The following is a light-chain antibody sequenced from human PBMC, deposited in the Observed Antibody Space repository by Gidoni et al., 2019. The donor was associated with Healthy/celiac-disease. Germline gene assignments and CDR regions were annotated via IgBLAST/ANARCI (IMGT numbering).Light chain of an antibody. V-gene: IGKV3-11*01. CDR3: QQRSNWPPIT. CDR2: DAS. Sequence: EIVLTQSPATLSLSPGERATLSCRASQSVSSYLAWYQQKPGQAPRLLIDDASNRATDIPARFSGSGSGTDFTLTISSLEPEDFAVYYCQQRSNWPPITFGQGTRLEIK. CDR1: QSVSSY. J-gene: IGKJ5*01.